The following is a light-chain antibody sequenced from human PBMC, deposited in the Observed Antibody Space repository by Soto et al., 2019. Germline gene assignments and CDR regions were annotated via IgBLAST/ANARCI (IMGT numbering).Light chain of an antibody. V-gene: IGKV3-20*01. CDR3: QQYGSSRT. CDR2: AAS. CDR1: QSVSSSY. Sequence: EIVLTQSPGTLSLSPGERATLSCRASQSVSSSYLAWYQQKPGQAPRLLIYAASSRATGIPDRFSGSGSGTDFTLTISRLEPEAFAVYYCQQYGSSRTFGQGTKLEIK. J-gene: IGKJ2*01.